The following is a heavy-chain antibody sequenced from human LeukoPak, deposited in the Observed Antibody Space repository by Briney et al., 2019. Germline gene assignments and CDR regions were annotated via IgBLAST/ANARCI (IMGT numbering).Heavy chain of an antibody. CDR3: ARRIRISTFGSSWSSFDY. V-gene: IGHV4-39*01. CDR2: IYYSGST. CDR1: GGSISSSSYY. J-gene: IGHJ4*02. D-gene: IGHD6-13*01. Sequence: SETLSLTCTVSGGSISSSSYYWGWVRQPPGKGLEWIGGIYYSGSTYYNPSLKSRVTISVDTSKNQFSLKLSSVTAADTAVYYCARRIRISTFGSSWSSFDYWGQGTLVTVSS.